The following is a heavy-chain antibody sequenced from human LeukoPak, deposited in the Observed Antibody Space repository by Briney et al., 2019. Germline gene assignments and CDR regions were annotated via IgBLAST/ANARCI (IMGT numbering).Heavy chain of an antibody. CDR3: ARHLPFSVTGGDDAFGV. D-gene: IGHD3-16*01. Sequence: SETLSLTCTVSGGSISGFHWSWIRQPPGKGLEWIGSMYYSGSTTYNPSLKSRVTTSADTTNNQFSLTLTSLTAADTAVYYCARHLPFSVTGGDDAFGVWGPGTRVTVS. CDR2: MYYSGST. J-gene: IGHJ3*01. V-gene: IGHV4-59*08. CDR1: GGSISGFH.